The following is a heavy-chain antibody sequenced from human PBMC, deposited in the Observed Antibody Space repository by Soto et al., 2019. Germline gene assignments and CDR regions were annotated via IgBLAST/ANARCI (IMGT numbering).Heavy chain of an antibody. CDR3: ATDGNCSGGSCYPRRRTYGMYG. CDR1: GYTLTELS. J-gene: IGHJ6*02. V-gene: IGHV1-24*01. CDR2: FDPEDGET. Sequence: GASVKVSCKVSGYTLTELSMRWVRQAPGKGLEWMGGFDPEDGETIYAQKFQGRVTMTEDTSTDTAYMELSSLRSEDTAVYYCATDGNCSGGSCYPRRRTYGMYGWGQGTTGTVSS. D-gene: IGHD2-15*01.